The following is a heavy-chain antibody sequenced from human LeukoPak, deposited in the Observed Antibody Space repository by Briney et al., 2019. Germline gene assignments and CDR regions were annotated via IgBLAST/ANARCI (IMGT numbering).Heavy chain of an antibody. Sequence: GGSLRLSCASSGFTFSSYSRNWGRQAPGKGLEWVSYISSRSSIRYYADSVKGRFTISRDNAKTSLNLQMNSLRAEDTAVYYCASAPAAGSGYYNFDQWGQGTLVTVSS. CDR3: ASAPAAGSGYYNFDQ. CDR2: ISSRSSIR. V-gene: IGHV3-48*01. CDR1: GFTFSSYS. J-gene: IGHJ4*02. D-gene: IGHD3-22*01.